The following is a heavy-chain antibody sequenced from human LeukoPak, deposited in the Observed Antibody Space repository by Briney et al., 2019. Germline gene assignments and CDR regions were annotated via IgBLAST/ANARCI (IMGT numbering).Heavy chain of an antibody. J-gene: IGHJ5*02. V-gene: IGHV4-39*01. CDR3: ARHNPMTTVVKASFDT. CDR2: IYYSGST. CDR1: GGSISSSIYY. Sequence: SETLSLTCTVSGGSISSSIYYWGWIRQPPGKGLEWIGSIYYSGSTYYNPSLKSRVTISVDTSKNQFSLKLSSVTAADTAVYYCARHNPMTTVVKASFDTWGQGTLVTVSS. D-gene: IGHD4-23*01.